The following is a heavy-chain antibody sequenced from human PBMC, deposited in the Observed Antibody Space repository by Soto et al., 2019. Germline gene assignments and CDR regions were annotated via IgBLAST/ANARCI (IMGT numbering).Heavy chain of an antibody. CDR2: IRYDGSNR. CDR1: GFRFSNYG. Sequence: QVKLVESGGCVVQPGRSLRLSCATSGFRFSNYGMHWVRQTPGKGLEWVALIRYDGSNRFHADSVKGRFTISRDISESTVFLQMDSLRFEDTAVYYCARESRSGRRDRLDYWGQGTLVTVSS. CDR3: ARESRSGRRDRLDY. J-gene: IGHJ4*02. V-gene: IGHV3-33*01. D-gene: IGHD6-19*01.